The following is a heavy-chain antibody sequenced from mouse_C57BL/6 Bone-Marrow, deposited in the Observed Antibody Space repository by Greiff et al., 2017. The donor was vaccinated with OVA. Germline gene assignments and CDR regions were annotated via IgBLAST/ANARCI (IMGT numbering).Heavy chain of an antibody. D-gene: IGHD1-1*01. CDR1: GYTFTSYW. CDR3: TRGDYYLFAY. Sequence: VQLQQSGTVLARPGASVKMSCKTSGYTFTSYWMHWVKQRPGQGLEWIGAIYPGNSDTSYNQKFKGKAKLTAVTSASTAYMELSSLTNEDSAGYYWTRGDYYLFAYWGQGTLVTVSA. J-gene: IGHJ3*01. V-gene: IGHV1-5*01. CDR2: IYPGNSDT.